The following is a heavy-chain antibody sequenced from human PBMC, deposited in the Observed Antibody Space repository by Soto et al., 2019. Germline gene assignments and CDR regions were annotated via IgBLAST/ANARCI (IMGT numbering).Heavy chain of an antibody. CDR2: INHSGST. J-gene: IGHJ4*02. Sequence: QVQLQQWGAGLLKPSETLSLTCAVYGGSFSGYYWSWIRQPPGKGLELIGEINHSGSTNYNPSLTSRVTISVDTSKNQFSLKLSSVTAADTAVYYCARGGITYDFDYWGQGTLVTVSS. D-gene: IGHD3-10*01. CDR1: GGSFSGYY. CDR3: ARGGITYDFDY. V-gene: IGHV4-34*01.